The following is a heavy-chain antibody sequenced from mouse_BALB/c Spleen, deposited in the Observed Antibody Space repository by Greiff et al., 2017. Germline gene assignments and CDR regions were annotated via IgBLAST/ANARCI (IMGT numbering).Heavy chain of an antibody. CDR3: ARSAYDYDVAWFAY. CDR1: GFTFSSFG. V-gene: IGHV5-17*02. J-gene: IGHJ3*01. CDR2: ISSGSSTI. D-gene: IGHD2-4*01. Sequence: EVQLVESGGGLVQPGGSRKLSCAASGFTFSSFGMHWVRQAPEKGLEWVAYISSGSSTIYYADTVKGRFTISRDNPKNTLFLQMTSLRSEDTAMYYCARSAYDYDVAWFAYWGQGTLVTVSA.